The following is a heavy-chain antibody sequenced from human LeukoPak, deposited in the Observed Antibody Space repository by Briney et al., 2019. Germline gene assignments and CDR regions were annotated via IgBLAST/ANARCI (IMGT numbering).Heavy chain of an antibody. D-gene: IGHD2-15*01. V-gene: IGHV1-2*02. J-gene: IGHJ4*02. Sequence: SVKVSCKASGYTFTGYYMHWVRQAPGQGLEWMGWINPNSGGTNYAQKFQGRVTMTRDTSISTAYMELSRLRSDDTAVYYCARDLVDIVVPEPGDYWGQGTLVTVSS. CDR1: GYTFTGYY. CDR3: ARDLVDIVVPEPGDY. CDR2: INPNSGGT.